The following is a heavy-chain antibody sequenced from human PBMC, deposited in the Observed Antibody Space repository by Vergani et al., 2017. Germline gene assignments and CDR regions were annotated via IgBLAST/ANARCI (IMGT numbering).Heavy chain of an antibody. D-gene: IGHD2-21*02. V-gene: IGHV4-34*01. Sequence: QVQLQQWGAGLLKPSETLSLTCAVYGRSFSGYYWSWIRQPPGKGLEWIGEINHSGSTNYNPSLKSRVTISVDTSKNQFSLKLSSVTAADTAVYYCATGGFRMVTAPSSSKRPSYWYFDLWGRGTLVTVSS. CDR2: INHSGST. J-gene: IGHJ2*01. CDR3: ATGGFRMVTAPSSSKRPSYWYFDL. CDR1: GRSFSGYY.